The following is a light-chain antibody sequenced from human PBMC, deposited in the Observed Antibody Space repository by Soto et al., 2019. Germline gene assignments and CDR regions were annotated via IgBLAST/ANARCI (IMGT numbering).Light chain of an antibody. Sequence: DIQMTQSPSTVSGSIGDRATITCRASQGIRNDLGWYQQTPGKAPKRLIYAASSLQSGVPSRFSGSGSGTDFTLTISSLQPEDFATYYCQQSYSTPPITFGQGTRLEIK. J-gene: IGKJ5*01. CDR2: AAS. V-gene: IGKV1-39*01. CDR3: QQSYSTPPIT. CDR1: QGIRND.